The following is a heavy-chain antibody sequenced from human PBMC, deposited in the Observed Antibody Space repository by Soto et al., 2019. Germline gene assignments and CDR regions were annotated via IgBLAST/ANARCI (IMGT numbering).Heavy chain of an antibody. D-gene: IGHD3-22*01. CDR3: ARSDSSGYYYGWFGP. Sequence: LSLTCSVSGGSISTYYWSWLRQPPGKGLEWIGYTHYSGSTSYNPSLNSRVTISLDTSKKQLSLKLRSVTTADTAVYYCARSDSSGYYYGWFGPWGQGTLVTVSS. CDR2: THYSGST. J-gene: IGHJ5*02. V-gene: IGHV4-59*03. CDR1: GGSISTYY.